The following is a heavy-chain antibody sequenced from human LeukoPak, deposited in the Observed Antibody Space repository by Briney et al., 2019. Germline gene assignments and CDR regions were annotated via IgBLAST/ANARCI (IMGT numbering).Heavy chain of an antibody. J-gene: IGHJ5*02. D-gene: IGHD2-15*01. CDR1: GFIFSDYY. V-gene: IGHV3-11*01. CDR2: ISNSDSSI. CDR3: ARVRYCNIGSCRADP. Sequence: GSLRLSCAASGFIFSDYYMSWIRQAPGKGLEWVSYISNSDSSINYADSVKGRFTISSDNAKNSLFLHMNSLRTEDTAVYYCARVRYCNIGSCRADPWGEGTLVTVSS.